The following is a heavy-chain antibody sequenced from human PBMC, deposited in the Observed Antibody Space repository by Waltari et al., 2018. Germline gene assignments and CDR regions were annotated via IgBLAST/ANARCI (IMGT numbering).Heavy chain of an antibody. V-gene: IGHV3-15*01. D-gene: IGHD3-3*01. CDR2: IKSKTDGWTT. CDR3: TTGPSNYDVWSGYYDY. CDR1: GFPFSNAW. J-gene: IGHJ4*02. Sequence: EVQLVESGGGLVKPGGSFRLSCAASGFPFSNAWMSWVRPAPGKGLGCVGRIKSKTDGWTTDYAAPVKGRFTISRDDSKNTLYLQMNSLKTEDTAVYYCTTGPSNYDVWSGYYDYWGQGTLVTVSS.